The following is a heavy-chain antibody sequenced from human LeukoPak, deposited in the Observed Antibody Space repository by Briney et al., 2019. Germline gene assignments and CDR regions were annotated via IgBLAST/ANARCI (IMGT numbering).Heavy chain of an antibody. Sequence: GGSLRLSCAGSGFPFSIHGMSWVRQAPGKGLEWVSAISGSGVSTYYADSVKGRFTISRDNSKNTLYLQMNSLRAEDTAVYYCAKGVGYCSGGSCQQFDYWGQGTLVTVSS. CDR1: GFPFSIHG. J-gene: IGHJ4*02. D-gene: IGHD2-15*01. CDR2: ISGSGVST. CDR3: AKGVGYCSGGSCQQFDY. V-gene: IGHV3-23*01.